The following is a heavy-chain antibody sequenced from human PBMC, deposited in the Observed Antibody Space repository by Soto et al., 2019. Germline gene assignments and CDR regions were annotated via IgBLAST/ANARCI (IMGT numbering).Heavy chain of an antibody. CDR2: MNPNSGNT. V-gene: IGHV1-8*02. D-gene: IGHD6-13*01. Sequence: ASVQVSCQAFRGTFSSYAISWVRQAPGQGLEWMGGMNPNSGNTNYAQKFQGRVTMTRDTSISTAYMELSSLRSEDTAVYYCERVPRRIAAAFDYWGQGTLVTVSS. CDR1: RGTFSSYA. CDR3: ERVPRRIAAAFDY. J-gene: IGHJ4*02.